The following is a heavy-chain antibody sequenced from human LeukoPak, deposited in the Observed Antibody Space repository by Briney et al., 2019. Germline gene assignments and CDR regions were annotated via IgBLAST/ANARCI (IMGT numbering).Heavy chain of an antibody. V-gene: IGHV3-30*03. CDR3: ARSYYEYYYDSSGYYRPYFDY. CDR2: ISYDGTNK. D-gene: IGHD3-22*01. J-gene: IGHJ4*02. Sequence: GGSLRLSCAASRFTFNSYGMHWVRQAPGKGLEWVAVISYDGTNKYYADSVKGRFTISRDNSKNTLYLQMNSLRAEDTAVYYCARSYYEYYYDSSGYYRPYFDYWGQGTLVTVSS. CDR1: RFTFNSYG.